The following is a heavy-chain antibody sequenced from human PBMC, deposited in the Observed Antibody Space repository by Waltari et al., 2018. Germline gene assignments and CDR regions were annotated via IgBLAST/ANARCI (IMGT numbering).Heavy chain of an antibody. D-gene: IGHD3-10*01. Sequence: QVQLQESGPGLVQPSETLSFTCTVSGCSLSSYYWGWIRQPPGKGLEWIGYIYYSGSTNYNPSLKSRVTISVDTSKNQFSLKLSSVTAADTAVYYCAREVLWFGELKIDPWGQGTLVTVSS. CDR3: AREVLWFGELKIDP. V-gene: IGHV4-59*01. J-gene: IGHJ5*02. CDR2: IYYSGST. CDR1: GCSLSSYY.